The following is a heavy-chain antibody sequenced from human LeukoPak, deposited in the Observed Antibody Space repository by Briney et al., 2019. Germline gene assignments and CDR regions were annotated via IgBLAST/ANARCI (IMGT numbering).Heavy chain of an antibody. CDR2: ISYDGSNK. CDR1: GFTFSSYA. Sequence: PGRSLRLSCAASGFTFSSYAMHWVRQAPGKGLEWVAVISYDGSNKYYADSVKGRFTISRDNSKNTLYLQMNSLRAEDTAVYYCARDPGGISDIDYWGQGTLVTVPS. D-gene: IGHD3-16*01. V-gene: IGHV3-30*04. J-gene: IGHJ4*02. CDR3: ARDPGGISDIDY.